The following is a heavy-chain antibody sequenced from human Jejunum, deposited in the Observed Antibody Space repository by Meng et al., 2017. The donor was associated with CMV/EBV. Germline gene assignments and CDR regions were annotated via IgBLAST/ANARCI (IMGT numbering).Heavy chain of an antibody. CDR1: GGSVTSGNYY. D-gene: IGHD1-1*01. CDR2: IYYTGSS. V-gene: IGHV4-61*01. CDR3: ARSTTGPGDY. Sequence: TVSGGSVTSGNYYWNWIRQTPGEGLEWIGWIYYTGSSSYNPSLKSRATITLDTSKNQFSLKVTSVTAADTAVYYCARSTTGPGDYWGQGTLVTVSS. J-gene: IGHJ4*02.